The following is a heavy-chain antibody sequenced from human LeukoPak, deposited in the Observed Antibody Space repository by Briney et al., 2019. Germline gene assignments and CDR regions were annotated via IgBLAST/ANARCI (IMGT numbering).Heavy chain of an antibody. CDR2: IIPILGIA. D-gene: IGHD6-13*01. CDR1: GGTFSSYA. J-gene: IGHJ4*02. V-gene: IGHV1-69*04. CDR3: ARDIAAAVNDY. Sequence: SVKVSCKASGGTFSSYAISWVRQAPGQGLEWMGRIIPILGIANYAQKFQGRVTITADTSTSTAYMELRSLRSDDTAVYYCARDIAAAVNDYWGQGTLVTVSS.